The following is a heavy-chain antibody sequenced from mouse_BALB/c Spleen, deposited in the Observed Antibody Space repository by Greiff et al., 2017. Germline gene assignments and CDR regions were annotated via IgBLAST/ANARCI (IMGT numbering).Heavy chain of an antibody. CDR2: INPSTGGT. D-gene: IGHD4-1*01. CDR3: ARLGRWFAY. Sequence: VQLQQSGPELVKTGASVKISCKASGYSFTDYYMHWVKQSPEKSFEWIGEINPSTGGTSYNQKFKGKATLTVDKSSSTAYMQLKSLTSEDSAVYYCARLGRWFAYWGQGTLVTVSA. V-gene: IGHV1-42*01. J-gene: IGHJ3*01. CDR1: GYSFTDYY.